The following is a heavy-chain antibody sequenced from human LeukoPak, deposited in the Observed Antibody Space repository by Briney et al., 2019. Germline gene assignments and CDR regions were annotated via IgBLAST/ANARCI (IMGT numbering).Heavy chain of an antibody. J-gene: IGHJ1*01. CDR1: GGSLRGYY. D-gene: IGHD3-16*01. Sequence: SETLSLTCAVYGGSLRGYYWSWIRQPPGQGLEWIGEINQSGSTNYNPSLARRVTMSVDTSKNQVFLKLTSVTAADTAVYYCARGFPDKVWGKSRPTAGYFQHWGQGTLVTVSS. CDR3: ARGFPDKVWGKSRPTAGYFQH. V-gene: IGHV4-34*01. CDR2: INQSGST.